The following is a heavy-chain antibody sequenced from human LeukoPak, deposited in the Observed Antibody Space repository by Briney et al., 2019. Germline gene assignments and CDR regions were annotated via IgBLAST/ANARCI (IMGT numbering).Heavy chain of an antibody. CDR3: AKLPREYCSSTSCPNWFDP. D-gene: IGHD2-2*01. CDR2: ISGSGGST. V-gene: IGHV3-23*01. J-gene: IGHJ5*02. CDR1: GFTFSTYA. Sequence: GGSLRLSSAASGFTFSTYAMTWVRQAPGKGPEWVSAISGSGGSTYYADSVKGRFTISRDNSKNTLYLQMNSLRAEDTAVYYCAKLPREYCSSTSCPNWFDPWGQGTLVTVSS.